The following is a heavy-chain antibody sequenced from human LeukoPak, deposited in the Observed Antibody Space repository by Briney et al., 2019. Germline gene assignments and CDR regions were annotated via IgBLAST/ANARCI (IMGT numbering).Heavy chain of an antibody. V-gene: IGHV4-59*08. CDR2: IYYSGST. D-gene: IGHD6-19*01. CDR3: ARRTNKKQWLAYYYGMDV. CDR1: GGSISSYY. Sequence: SETLSLTCAVSGGSISSYYWSWIRQPPGKGLEWIGYIYYSGSTNYNPSLKSRVTISVDTSKNQFSLKLSSVTAADTAVYYCARRTNKKQWLAYYYGMDVWGQGTTVTVSS. J-gene: IGHJ6*02.